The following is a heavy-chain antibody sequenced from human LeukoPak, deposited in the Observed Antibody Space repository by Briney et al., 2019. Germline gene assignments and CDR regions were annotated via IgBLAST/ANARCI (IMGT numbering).Heavy chain of an antibody. J-gene: IGHJ4*02. CDR3: ARVGYDSSGYYKVFDY. Sequence: GGSLRLSCAASGFAFSNYEMNWVRQAPGKGLEWVSYISSSGNTIYYADSVKGRFTISRDNAKNSLFLQKNSLRAEDTAVYFCARVGYDSSGYYKVFDYWGQGTLVTVSS. CDR1: GFAFSNYE. D-gene: IGHD3-22*01. V-gene: IGHV3-48*03. CDR2: ISSSGNTI.